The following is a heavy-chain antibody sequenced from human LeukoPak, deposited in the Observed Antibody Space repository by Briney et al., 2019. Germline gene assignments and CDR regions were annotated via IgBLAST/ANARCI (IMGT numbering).Heavy chain of an antibody. V-gene: IGHV1-69*06. Sequence: SVTDSCKASGGILRSHPISWLRQAPAQGLEWMGGIIPILETAEYSHKFRGRVTITADTSTATVYMELSNLSSEDTAVYSCATGEGPSDILTALSLYQWGQGTLVIVS. CDR2: IIPILETA. CDR3: ATGEGPSDILTALSLYQ. J-gene: IGHJ4*02. CDR1: GGILRSHP. D-gene: IGHD3-9*01.